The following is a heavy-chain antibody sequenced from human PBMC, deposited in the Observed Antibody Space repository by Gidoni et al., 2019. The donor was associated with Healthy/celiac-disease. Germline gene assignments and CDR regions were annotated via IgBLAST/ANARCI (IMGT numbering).Heavy chain of an antibody. CDR1: GYTFTGYY. CDR2: INPNSGGT. CDR3: ARDRYCSSTSCYDWFDP. V-gene: IGHV1-2*02. J-gene: IGHJ5*02. Sequence: QVQLVQSGAEVTKPGASVKVSCKASGYTFTGYYMHWVRQAPGQGLEWMGWINPNSGGTNYAQKFQGRVTMTRDTSISTAYMELSRLRSDDTAVYYCARDRYCSSTSCYDWFDPWGQGTLVTVSS. D-gene: IGHD2-2*01.